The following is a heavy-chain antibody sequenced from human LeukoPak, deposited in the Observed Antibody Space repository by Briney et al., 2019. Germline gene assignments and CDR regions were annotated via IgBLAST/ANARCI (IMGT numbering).Heavy chain of an antibody. V-gene: IGHV1-46*01. CDR3: ARGSRGYSGYDLFDY. J-gene: IGHJ4*02. D-gene: IGHD5-12*01. Sequence: ASVKVSCKASGYTFTSYYMHWVRQAPGQGLEWMGIVNPSGGSTSYAQKFQGRVTMTRDTSTSTVYMELSSLRSEDTAVYYCARGSRGYSGYDLFDYWGQGTLVTVSS. CDR2: VNPSGGST. CDR1: GYTFTSYY.